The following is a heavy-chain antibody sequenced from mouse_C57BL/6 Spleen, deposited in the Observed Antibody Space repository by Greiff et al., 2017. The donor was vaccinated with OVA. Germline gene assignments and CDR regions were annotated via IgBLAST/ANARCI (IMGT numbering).Heavy chain of an antibody. CDR3: ARDPYYYGSSNRAMDY. Sequence: VKLVESGAELVKPGASVKISCKASGYAFSSYWMNWVKQRPGKGLEWIGQIYPGDGDTNYNGKFKGKATLTADKSSSTAYMQLSSLTSEDSAVYFCARDPYYYGSSNRAMDYWGQGTSVTVSS. J-gene: IGHJ4*01. D-gene: IGHD1-1*01. CDR1: GYAFSSYW. V-gene: IGHV1-80*01. CDR2: IYPGDGDT.